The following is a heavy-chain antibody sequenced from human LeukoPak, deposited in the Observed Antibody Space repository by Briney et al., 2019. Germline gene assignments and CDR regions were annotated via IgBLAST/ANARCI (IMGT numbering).Heavy chain of an antibody. V-gene: IGHV3-30*18. J-gene: IGHJ4*02. Sequence: SGGSLRLSCAASGFTFSSYGMHWVRQAPGKGLEWVAVISYDGSNKYYADSVKGRFTISRDNSKSTLYLQMNSLRAEDTAVYYCAKFLDDYGDYWGQGTLVTVSS. CDR1: GFTFSSYG. CDR2: ISYDGSNK. D-gene: IGHD1-1*01. CDR3: AKFLDDYGDY.